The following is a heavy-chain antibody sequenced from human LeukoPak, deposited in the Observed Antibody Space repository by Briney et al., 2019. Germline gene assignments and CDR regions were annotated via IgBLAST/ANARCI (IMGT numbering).Heavy chain of an antibody. CDR2: IFSST. CDR3: ARRAGAYSHPYDY. D-gene: IGHD4/OR15-4a*01. CDR1: GFTVSSNS. Sequence: GGSLRLSCTVSGFTVSSNSMSWVRQAPGKGLEWVSFIFSSTHYSDSVKSRFTISRDNSKNTLYLQMNSLRAEDTAVYYCARRAGAYSHPYDYWGQGTLVTVSS. J-gene: IGHJ4*02. V-gene: IGHV3-53*01.